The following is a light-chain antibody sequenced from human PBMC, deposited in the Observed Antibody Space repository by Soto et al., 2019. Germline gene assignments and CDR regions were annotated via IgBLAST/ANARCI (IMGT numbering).Light chain of an antibody. Sequence: DVIMTQSPLVLPVTPGEPASISCKSSQSLQHRNGYNYLAWFLQKPGQSPQLLIYLGSTRASGVPDRFSGSGIGTDFTLKISRVEADDVGVYYCMQSLHTPMYTCGQGTKLEIK. CDR3: MQSLHTPMYT. J-gene: IGKJ2*01. CDR1: QSLQHRNGYNY. CDR2: LGS. V-gene: IGKV2-28*01.